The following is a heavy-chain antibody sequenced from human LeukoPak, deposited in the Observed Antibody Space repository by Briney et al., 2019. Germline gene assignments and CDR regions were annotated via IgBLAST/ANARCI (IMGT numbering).Heavy chain of an antibody. CDR1: GFTFSSYE. CDR2: ISSSSSYM. V-gene: IGHV3-21*04. J-gene: IGHJ4*02. D-gene: IGHD3-22*01. Sequence: PGGSLRLSCAASGFTFSSYEMNWVRQAPGKGLEWVSSISSSSSYMYYADSVKGRFTISRDNAKNSLYLQMNSLRAEDTALYYCARASLYDNSAYYLDYWGQGTLVTVSS. CDR3: ARASLYDNSAYYLDY.